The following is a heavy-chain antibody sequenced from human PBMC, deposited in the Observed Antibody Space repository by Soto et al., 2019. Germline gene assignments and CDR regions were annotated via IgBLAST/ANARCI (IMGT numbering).Heavy chain of an antibody. D-gene: IGHD6-13*01. CDR3: AKDAVRQQLAPFLYGMDV. Sequence: EVQLLESGGGLVQPGGSLRLSCAASGFTFSSYAMSWVRQAPGKGLEWVSAISGSGGSTYYADSVKGRFTISRDNSKNTLYLQMNSLTAEETAVYYCAKDAVRQQLAPFLYGMDVWGQGTTVTVSS. J-gene: IGHJ6*02. V-gene: IGHV3-23*01. CDR1: GFTFSSYA. CDR2: ISGSGGST.